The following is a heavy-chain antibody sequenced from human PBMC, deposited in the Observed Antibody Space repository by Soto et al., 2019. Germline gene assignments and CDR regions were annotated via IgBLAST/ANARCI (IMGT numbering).Heavy chain of an antibody. CDR2: ISSSSGDTT. D-gene: IGHD2-15*01. CDR3: AKGGLFPREAYFDY. J-gene: IGHJ4*01. Sequence: PGGSLRLSCAASGFAFSSRAMTWVRQAPGEGLEWVSSISSSSGDTTYYAASVKGRFTISRDNSKNTLYLQMNSLRAEDTAVYYCAKGGLFPREAYFDYWGHGTLVTVSS. V-gene: IGHV3-23*01. CDR1: GFAFSSRA.